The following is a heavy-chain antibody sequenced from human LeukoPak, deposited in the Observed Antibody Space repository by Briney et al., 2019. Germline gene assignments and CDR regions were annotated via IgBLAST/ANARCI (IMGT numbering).Heavy chain of an antibody. D-gene: IGHD6-13*01. V-gene: IGHV3-23*01. CDR1: GFTFSSYA. CDR3: AKDARYSSSWYFRSDYFDY. Sequence: GGSLRLSCAASGFTFSSYAMSWVRQAPGKGLEWVSAISGSGGSTYYADSVKGRFTISRDNSKNTLYLQMNSLRAEDTAVYYCAKDARYSSSWYFRSDYFDYWGQGTLVTVSS. CDR2: ISGSGGST. J-gene: IGHJ4*02.